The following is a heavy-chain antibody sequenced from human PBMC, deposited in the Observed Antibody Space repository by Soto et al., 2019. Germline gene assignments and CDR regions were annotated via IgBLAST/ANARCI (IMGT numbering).Heavy chain of an antibody. CDR3: ARDHPHSYGVYYFDY. CDR1: GGSISSSSYF. CDR2: IYSSGST. Sequence: SATLSLTCTVSGGSISSSSYFWGWIRQSPGKGLEWIGYIYSSGSTHYNPSLQNRVTISIDTSKNQVSLKVNSVTAADTAVYYCARDHPHSYGVYYFDYWGQGTPVTVSS. V-gene: IGHV4-61*01. D-gene: IGHD5-18*01. J-gene: IGHJ4*02.